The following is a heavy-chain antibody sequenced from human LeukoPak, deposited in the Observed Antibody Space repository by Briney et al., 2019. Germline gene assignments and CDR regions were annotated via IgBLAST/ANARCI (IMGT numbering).Heavy chain of an antibody. V-gene: IGHV1-2*02. Sequence: ASVKVSCKASGYTLTGYYMHWVRQAPGQGLEWMGWINPNSGGTNYAQKFQGRVTMTRDTSISTAYMELSRLRSDDTAVYYCARDLGDYYDSSGYYSYFDYWGQGTLVTVSS. CDR3: ARDLGDYYDSSGYYSYFDY. J-gene: IGHJ4*02. CDR1: GYTLTGYY. D-gene: IGHD3-22*01. CDR2: INPNSGGT.